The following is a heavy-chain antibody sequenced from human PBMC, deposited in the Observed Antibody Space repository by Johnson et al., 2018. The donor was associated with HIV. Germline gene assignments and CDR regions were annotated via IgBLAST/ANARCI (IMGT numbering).Heavy chain of an antibody. V-gene: IGHV3-7*01. CDR3: AKERLLHDAFDF. D-gene: IGHD5-18*01. Sequence: VQLVESGGGLVQPGGSLRLSCAASGFTFSSYWMSWVRQAPGKGLEWVANIKQDGSEKYYVDSVKGRFTISRDNSKNTLYLQMNSLRAEDTAVYYCAKERLLHDAFDFWGQGTMVTVSS. CDR1: GFTFSSYW. CDR2: IKQDGSEK. J-gene: IGHJ3*01.